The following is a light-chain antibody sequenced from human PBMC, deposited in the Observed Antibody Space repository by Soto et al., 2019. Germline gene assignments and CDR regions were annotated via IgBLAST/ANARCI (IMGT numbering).Light chain of an antibody. CDR1: QSVSSSY. J-gene: IGKJ1*01. Sequence: EIVLTQSPGTLSLSPGERATLSCRASQSVSSSYLAWYQQKPGQAPRLLIYGASSRATGMPDRFSGSGSETDFTLTISRLEPEDFAVYFCQQYGISRTFCQGTKVEIK. V-gene: IGKV3-20*01. CDR2: GAS. CDR3: QQYGISRT.